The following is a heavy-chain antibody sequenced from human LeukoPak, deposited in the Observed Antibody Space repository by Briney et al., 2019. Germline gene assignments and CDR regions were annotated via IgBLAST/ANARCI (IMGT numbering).Heavy chain of an antibody. Sequence: PSETLSLTCTVSDGSIINNNHYWGWTRQPPGKGLEWIGSISYSGGTAYNPSLRSRVTISVDTSKNQFSLKLSSVTAADTAVYYCARVRAGGYSYGLLPYYFDYWGQGTLVTVSS. CDR1: DGSIINNNHY. V-gene: IGHV4-39*07. CDR2: ISYSGGT. J-gene: IGHJ4*02. CDR3: ARVRAGGYSYGLLPYYFDY. D-gene: IGHD5-18*01.